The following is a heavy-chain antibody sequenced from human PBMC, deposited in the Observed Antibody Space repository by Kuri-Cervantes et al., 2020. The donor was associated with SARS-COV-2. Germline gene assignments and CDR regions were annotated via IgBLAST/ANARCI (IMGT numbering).Heavy chain of an antibody. V-gene: IGHV4-39*01. CDR1: GGSISSSSYY. CDR2: IYYSGST. D-gene: IGHD2-2*01. Sequence: SETLSLTCTVSGGSISSSSYYWGWIRQPPGKGLEWIGSIYYSGSTYYNPSLKSRVTISVDTPKNQFSLKLSSVTAADTAVYYCARGGAGYCSSTSCYLAFDIWGQGTMVTVSS. J-gene: IGHJ3*02. CDR3: ARGGAGYCSSTSCYLAFDI.